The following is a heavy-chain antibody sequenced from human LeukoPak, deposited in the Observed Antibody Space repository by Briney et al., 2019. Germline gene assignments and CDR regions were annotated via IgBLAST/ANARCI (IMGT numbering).Heavy chain of an antibody. Sequence: GGSLRLSCAASGFTLDDYGMSWVRQAPGKGLEWVSGINWNGGSTGYADSVKGRFTISRDNAKNSLYLQMNSLRAEDTALYYCARSETANCGFGAFDIWGQGTMVTVSS. V-gene: IGHV3-20*04. D-gene: IGHD2-21*01. J-gene: IGHJ3*02. CDR2: INWNGGST. CDR3: ARSETANCGFGAFDI. CDR1: GFTLDDYG.